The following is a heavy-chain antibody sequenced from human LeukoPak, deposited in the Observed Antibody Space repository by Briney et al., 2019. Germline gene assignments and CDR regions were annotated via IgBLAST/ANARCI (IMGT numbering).Heavy chain of an antibody. J-gene: IGHJ5*02. CDR2: INHSGST. Sequence: SETLSLTCAVYGGSFSGYYWSWIRQPPGKGLEWIGEINHSGSTNYNPSLKSRVTISVDTSKNQSSLKLSSVTAADTAVYYCARCRYFDWLLSHNWFDPWGQGTLVTVSS. CDR3: ARCRYFDWLLSHNWFDP. D-gene: IGHD3-9*01. CDR1: GGSFSGYY. V-gene: IGHV4-34*01.